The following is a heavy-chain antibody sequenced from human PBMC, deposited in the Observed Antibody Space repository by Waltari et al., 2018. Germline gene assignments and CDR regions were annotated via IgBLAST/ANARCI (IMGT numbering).Heavy chain of an antibody. V-gene: IGHV4-34*01. CDR3: ARAPFYYDSSGYLYYYYYYGMDV. Sequence: QVQLQQLGAGLLKPSETLSLTCAVYGGSFSRYYWRWLRQLPRTGLERTGEINHGGSTNYNPSLKSRVTISVDTSKNQFSLKLSSVTAADTAVYYCARAPFYYDSSGYLYYYYYYGMDVWGQGTTVTVSS. D-gene: IGHD3-22*01. CDR2: INHGGST. CDR1: GGSFSRYY. J-gene: IGHJ6*02.